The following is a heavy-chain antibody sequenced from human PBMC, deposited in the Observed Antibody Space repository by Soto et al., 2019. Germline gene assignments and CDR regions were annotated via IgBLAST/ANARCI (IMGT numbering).Heavy chain of an antibody. CDR1: GGSISSSSYY. J-gene: IGHJ2*01. Sequence: QLQLQESGPGLVTPSETLSLTCTVSGGSISSSSYYWGWIRQPPGQGLGWIGSIYYSGSTYYNPSMKIRVPIAVDTSKNQFCLKLSSVTAADTAVYYCARQYCSGCSCYRHWYFDLWGRGTLVTVSS. D-gene: IGHD2-15*01. V-gene: IGHV4-39*01. CDR2: IYYSGST. CDR3: ARQYCSGCSCYRHWYFDL.